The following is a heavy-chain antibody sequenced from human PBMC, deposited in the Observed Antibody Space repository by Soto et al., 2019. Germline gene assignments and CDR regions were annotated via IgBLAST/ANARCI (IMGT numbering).Heavy chain of an antibody. D-gene: IGHD3-10*01. Sequence: QITLEESGPTLVKPTQTLTLTCTFSGFSLSTSGVGVGWIRQPPGEALEWLTLIYWDDDKRYSPSLKTRLTIPKDTSKNQVVLTMTNMDPVDTATYYCARYYFGSGLYFFDYWGQGTLVTVSS. CDR1: GFSLSTSGVG. CDR2: IYWDDDK. V-gene: IGHV2-5*02. J-gene: IGHJ4*02. CDR3: ARYYFGSGLYFFDY.